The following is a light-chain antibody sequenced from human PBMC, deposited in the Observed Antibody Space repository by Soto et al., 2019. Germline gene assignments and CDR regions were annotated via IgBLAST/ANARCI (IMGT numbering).Light chain of an antibody. CDR2: AVS. Sequence: QSALTQPASVSGSPGQSIAISCTGTSSDVGGYDQVSWYQQHPGKAPKLLIYAVSNRPSGVSNHFSGSKSGNTASLTISGLQAEDEADYYCSSYTGSGTFFGGGTKVTVL. CDR1: SSDVGGYDQ. J-gene: IGLJ2*01. CDR3: SSYTGSGTF. V-gene: IGLV2-14*01.